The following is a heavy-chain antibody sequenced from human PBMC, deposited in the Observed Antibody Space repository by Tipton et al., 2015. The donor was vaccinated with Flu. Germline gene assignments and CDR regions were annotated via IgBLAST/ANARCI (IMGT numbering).Heavy chain of an antibody. CDR1: GGTFSSYA. Sequence: QLVQSGAEVKKPGSSVKVSCKASGGTFSSYAISWVRQAPGQGLEWMGGIIPIFGTANYAQKFQGRVTITADESTSTAYMELSSLRSGDPAVYYCARDGGVGATTDFDYWGQGTLVTVSS. J-gene: IGHJ4*02. CDR2: IIPIFGTA. D-gene: IGHD1-26*01. V-gene: IGHV1-69*01. CDR3: ARDGGVGATTDFDY.